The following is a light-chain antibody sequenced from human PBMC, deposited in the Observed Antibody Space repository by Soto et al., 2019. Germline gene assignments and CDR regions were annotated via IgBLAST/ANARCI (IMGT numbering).Light chain of an antibody. Sequence: VWTPSTATLSLCPGRRPSLSGQVSQSVSSSYLAWYQQKPGQAPRLLIYGASRRATRFPDRFSGSGSGPDFSLTLSRLEPEDFAVFYCQQYGSSPLTFGPGTRLEIK. CDR1: QSVSSSY. CDR3: QQYGSSPLT. J-gene: IGKJ5*01. CDR2: GAS. V-gene: IGKV3-20*01.